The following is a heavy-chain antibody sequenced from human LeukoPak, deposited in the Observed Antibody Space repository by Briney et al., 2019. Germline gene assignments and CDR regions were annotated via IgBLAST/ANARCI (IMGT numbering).Heavy chain of an antibody. CDR2: IHHTGST. Sequence: SETLSLTCAVFGNSISSHYYWGWIRQPPGKWLEWIASIHHTGSTDYNPSLKSRVTISLDTSKDQFSLKLRYVTAADTAVYYCARLGYCSSTSCYPDFWGQGTLVTVSS. CDR1: GNSISSHYY. V-gene: IGHV4-38-2*01. D-gene: IGHD2-2*01. J-gene: IGHJ4*02. CDR3: ARLGYCSSTSCYPDF.